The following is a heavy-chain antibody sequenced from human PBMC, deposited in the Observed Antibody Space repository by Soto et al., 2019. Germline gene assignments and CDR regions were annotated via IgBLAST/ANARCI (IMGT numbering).Heavy chain of an antibody. CDR2: IYWDDDK. CDR3: TGRVRDYGLGRERADYLDP. Sequence: QITLKESGPTLVRPTQTRTLTCTFSGFSLSTTGVGVGWIRQPPGKALEWLALIYWDDDKRYSPSMKSRLTITKDTSTNAVILTMTNMAPVDTATYSRTGRVRDYGLGRERADYLDPWGQGTLVTVSS. V-gene: IGHV2-5*02. J-gene: IGHJ5*02. CDR1: GFSLSTTGVG. D-gene: IGHD3-10*01.